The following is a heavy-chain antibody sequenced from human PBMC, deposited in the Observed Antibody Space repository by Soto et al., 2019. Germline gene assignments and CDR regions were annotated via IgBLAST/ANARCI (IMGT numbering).Heavy chain of an antibody. CDR1: GGSITSASYF. CDR3: ARRPKRSGYSGPDY. Sequence: PSXTLSLTCIVSGGSITSASYFWDLIRQPPGKGLEWIGSIYYSGSTYTNPSLKSRVTISVDTSKNQFSLRLSSVTAADTAVYYCARRPKRSGYSGPDYWGQGTLVTVSS. V-gene: IGHV4-39*01. J-gene: IGHJ4*02. D-gene: IGHD5-12*01. CDR2: IYYSGST.